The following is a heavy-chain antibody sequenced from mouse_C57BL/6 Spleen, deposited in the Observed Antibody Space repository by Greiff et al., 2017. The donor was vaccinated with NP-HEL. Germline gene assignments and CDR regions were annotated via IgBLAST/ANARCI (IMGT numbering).Heavy chain of an antibody. CDR2: IYPRDGST. V-gene: IGHV1-85*01. CDR3: ARDGVTTQLRFAY. J-gene: IGHJ3*01. D-gene: IGHD2-2*01. Sequence: QVQLQQSGPELVKPGASVKLSCKASGYTFTSYDINWVKQRPGQGLEWIGWIYPRDGSTKYNEKFKGKATLTVDTSSSTAYMELHSLTSEDAAVYFCARDGVTTQLRFAYWGQGTLVTVSA. CDR1: GYTFTSYD.